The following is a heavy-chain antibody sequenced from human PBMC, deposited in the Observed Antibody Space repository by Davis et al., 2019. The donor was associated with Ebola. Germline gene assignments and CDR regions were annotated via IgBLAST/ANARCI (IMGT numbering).Heavy chain of an antibody. CDR2: IYYSGST. V-gene: IGHV4-61*08. D-gene: IGHD4/OR15-4a*01. Sequence: MPGGSLRLSCTVSGGSISSGDYYWSWIRQPPGKGLEWIGYIYYSGSTNYNPSLKSRVTISVDTSKNQFSLKLSSVTAADTAVYYCARVDYQGWFDPWGQGTLVTVSS. CDR1: GGSISSGDYY. J-gene: IGHJ5*02. CDR3: ARVDYQGWFDP.